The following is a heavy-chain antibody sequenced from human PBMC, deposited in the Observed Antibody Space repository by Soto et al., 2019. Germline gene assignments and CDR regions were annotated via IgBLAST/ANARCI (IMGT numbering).Heavy chain of an antibody. CDR3: AREVVPAASYYYYGMDV. CDR2: IWYDGSNK. Sequence: PGGSLRLSCAASGFTFSSYGMHWVRQAPGKGLEWVAVIWYDGSNKYYADSVKGRFTISRDNSKNTLYLQMNSLRAEDTAVYYCAREVVPAASYYYYGMDVWGQGTTVTVSS. J-gene: IGHJ6*02. V-gene: IGHV3-33*01. CDR1: GFTFSSYG. D-gene: IGHD2-2*01.